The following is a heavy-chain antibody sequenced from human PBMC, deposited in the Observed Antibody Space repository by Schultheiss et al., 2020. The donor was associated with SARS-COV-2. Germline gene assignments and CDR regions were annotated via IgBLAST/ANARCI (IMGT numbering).Heavy chain of an antibody. J-gene: IGHJ4*02. D-gene: IGHD3-10*01. CDR1: GGSISSGSYY. Sequence: SETLSLTCTVSGGSISSGSYYWSWIRQPAGKGLEWIGRIYTSGSTNYNPSLKSRVTISVDTSKNQFSLKLSSVTAADTAVYYCARDRNYYGSGGLDYWGQGTLVTVAS. V-gene: IGHV4-61*02. CDR3: ARDRNYYGSGGLDY. CDR2: IYTSGST.